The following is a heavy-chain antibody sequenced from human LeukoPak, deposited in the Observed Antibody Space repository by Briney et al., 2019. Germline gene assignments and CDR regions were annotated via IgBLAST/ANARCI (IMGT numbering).Heavy chain of an antibody. CDR3: TRASGHYYYYYMDV. Sequence: GGSLRLSCAASGFTFSSYEMNWVRQAPGKGLEWVGFIRSKPYGGATEYAASVKGRFTISRDDSKSIAYLQMNSLKTEDTAVYYCTRASGHYYYYYMDVWGKGTTVTISS. CDR1: GFTFSSYE. CDR2: IRSKPYGGAT. J-gene: IGHJ6*03. V-gene: IGHV3-49*04. D-gene: IGHD3-10*01.